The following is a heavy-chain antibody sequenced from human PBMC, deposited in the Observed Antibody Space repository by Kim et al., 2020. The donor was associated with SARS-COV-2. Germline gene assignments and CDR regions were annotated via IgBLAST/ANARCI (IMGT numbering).Heavy chain of an antibody. CDR1: GFTFSSYA. V-gene: IGHV3-23*01. CDR3: AKGEKDPRIATRFDP. J-gene: IGHJ5*02. Sequence: GGSLRLSCAASGFTFSSYAMSWVRQAPGKGLEWVSAISGSGGSTYYADSVKGRFTISRDNSKNTLYLQMNSLRAEDTAVYYCAKGEKDPRIATRFDPWGQGTLVTVSS. CDR2: ISGSGGST. D-gene: IGHD6-13*01.